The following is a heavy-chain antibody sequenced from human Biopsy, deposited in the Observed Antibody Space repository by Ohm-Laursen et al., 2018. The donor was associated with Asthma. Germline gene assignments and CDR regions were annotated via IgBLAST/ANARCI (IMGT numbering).Heavy chain of an antibody. D-gene: IGHD5-12*01. V-gene: IGHV4-39*01. J-gene: IGHJ4*02. Sequence: SDTLSLTCTVSGASIRGSGSYWAWIRQAPGKGPEWIGTTHYRGSTFYKQPLRSGVTMSLDTSTNQFSLRLRSVTATDTAVYYCASPVNRAFGGYEWAAVFDYWGQGILVTVSS. CDR2: THYRGST. CDR3: ASPVNRAFGGYEWAAVFDY. CDR1: GASIRGSGSY.